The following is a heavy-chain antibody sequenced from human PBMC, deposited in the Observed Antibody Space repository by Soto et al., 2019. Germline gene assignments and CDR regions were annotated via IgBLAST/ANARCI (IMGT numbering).Heavy chain of an antibody. D-gene: IGHD2-8*01. CDR1: GFSFSSYA. Sequence: PGGSLRLSCVASGFSFSSYAMSWVRQAPGQGLEWVSGISGGGGRTYYADSVRGRFTISRDNSKDTLDLQLNSLRAEDTAIYYCAKHGVTKNPFFDYWAREPWSPSPQ. CDR3: AKHGVTKNPFFDY. V-gene: IGHV3-23*01. CDR2: ISGGGGRT. J-gene: IGHJ4*02.